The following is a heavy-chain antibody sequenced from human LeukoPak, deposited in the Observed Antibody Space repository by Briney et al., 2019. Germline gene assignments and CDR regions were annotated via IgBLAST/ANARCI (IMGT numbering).Heavy chain of an antibody. CDR2: ISGIGGST. J-gene: IGHJ4*02. Sequence: GGSLRLSCAASGFTFSNHAMSWVRQAPGKGLAWVSGISGIGGSTYYADSVKGRFTISRDNSKNTLYLQMNSLRAEDTAVYYCAKGPTSYCSSASCYVDYWGQGTLVTVSS. CDR1: GFTFSNHA. CDR3: AKGPTSYCSSASCYVDY. V-gene: IGHV3-23*01. D-gene: IGHD2-2*01.